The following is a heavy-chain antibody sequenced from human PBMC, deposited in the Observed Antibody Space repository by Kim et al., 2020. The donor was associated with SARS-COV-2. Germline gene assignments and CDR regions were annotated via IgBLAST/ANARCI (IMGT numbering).Heavy chain of an antibody. V-gene: IGHV4-59*01. CDR3: ARLGALEDAFDI. Sequence: SETLSLTCTVSGGSISSFYWSWIRQPPGKGLEWIGYIHYSGSTNYNPSLKSRVTISVDTSKSQFSLTLSSVTAADTAVYYCARLGALEDAFDIWGQGTMVTVSS. J-gene: IGHJ3*02. CDR1: GGSISSFY. CDR2: IHYSGST. D-gene: IGHD3-16*01.